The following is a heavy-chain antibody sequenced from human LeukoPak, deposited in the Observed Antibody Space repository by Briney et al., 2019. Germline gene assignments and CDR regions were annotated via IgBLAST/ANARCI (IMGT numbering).Heavy chain of an antibody. CDR2: ISGSGGST. CDR3: ARVVVGSDGFDI. Sequence: GGSLRLSCAASGFTFSNYAMNWVRQAPGRGLEWVSAISGSGGSTYYADSVKGRFTISRDNSKNTLYLQMNSLRAEDTAVYYCARVVVGSDGFDIWGQGTMVTVSS. V-gene: IGHV3-23*01. J-gene: IGHJ3*02. CDR1: GFTFSNYA. D-gene: IGHD2-15*01.